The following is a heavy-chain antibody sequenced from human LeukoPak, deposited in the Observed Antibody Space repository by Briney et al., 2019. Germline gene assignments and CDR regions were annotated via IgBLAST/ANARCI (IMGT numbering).Heavy chain of an antibody. CDR2: IYYSGST. CDR3: ARDRVGHSAIDY. CDR1: GSSITSYY. J-gene: IGHJ4*02. Sequence: SETLSLTCTVSGSSITSYYWSWIRQPPGKGLEWIGYIYYSGSTKYNPSLKSRVTISVDTSKNQFSLRLSSVTAADTAVYYCARDRVGHSAIDYWGQGTLVTVSS. V-gene: IGHV4-59*01. D-gene: IGHD2-15*01.